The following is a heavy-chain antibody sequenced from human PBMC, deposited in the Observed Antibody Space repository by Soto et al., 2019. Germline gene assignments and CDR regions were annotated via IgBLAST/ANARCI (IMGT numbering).Heavy chain of an antibody. CDR2: IKQDGSEK. CDR1: GFTFISYW. CDR3: ARDRIYYYDSSGLDY. V-gene: IGHV3-7*01. J-gene: IGHJ4*02. Sequence: GGSLRLSCAASGFTFISYWMSWVRQAPWKGLEWVANIKQDGSEKYYVDSVKGRFTISRDNAKNSLYLQMNSLRAEDTAVYYCARDRIYYYDSSGLDYWGQGTLVTVSS. D-gene: IGHD3-22*01.